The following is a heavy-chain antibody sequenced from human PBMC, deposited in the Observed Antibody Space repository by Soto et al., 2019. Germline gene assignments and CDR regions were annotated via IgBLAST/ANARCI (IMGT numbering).Heavy chain of an antibody. Sequence: GGSLRLSCAASGFTFDEYAMHWVRQVPGKGLEWVSVISWDGVSTYYADSVKGRFTISRDNSKKSLYLQMNSLRAEDSALYYCAKDRGYCSTGSCFSLWFDNWGQGTLVTV. V-gene: IGHV3-43D*04. CDR1: GFTFDEYA. D-gene: IGHD2-15*01. CDR2: ISWDGVST. CDR3: AKDRGYCSTGSCFSLWFDN. J-gene: IGHJ4*02.